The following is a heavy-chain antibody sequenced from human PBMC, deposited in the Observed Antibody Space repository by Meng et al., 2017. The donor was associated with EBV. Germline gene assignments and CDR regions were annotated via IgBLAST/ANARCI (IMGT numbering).Heavy chain of an antibody. CDR3: ASESGRGYTPDY. CDR1: GGPFRYYA. Sequence: QVEWWQSAADVKKPGSSVKVSCKTSGGPFRYYAISWVRQAPGQGLEWLGGCLPRLGAPNYAQKFHGRVKITADESTSTHYMDLSSLRSEDTAIYYCASESGRGYTPDYWGQGTLVTVSS. D-gene: IGHD3-10*01. J-gene: IGHJ4*02. CDR2: CLPRLGAP. V-gene: IGHV1-69*01.